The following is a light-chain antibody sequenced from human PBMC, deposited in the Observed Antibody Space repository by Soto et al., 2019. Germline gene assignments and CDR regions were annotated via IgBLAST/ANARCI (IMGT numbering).Light chain of an antibody. J-gene: IGLJ2*01. Sequence: QSALTQPPSASGSPGQSVTISCTGTSSDVGGYNDVSWYQQHPGKAPKLMISEVSKRPSGVPDRLSGSKSGNTASLTVSGLQAEDEADYYCSSFAGNNNLVFGGGTKVTVL. CDR1: SSDVGGYND. CDR3: SSFAGNNNLV. CDR2: EVS. V-gene: IGLV2-8*01.